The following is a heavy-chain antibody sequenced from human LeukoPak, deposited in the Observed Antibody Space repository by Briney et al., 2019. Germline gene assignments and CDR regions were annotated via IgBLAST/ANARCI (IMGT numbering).Heavy chain of an antibody. V-gene: IGHV3-7*01. J-gene: IGHJ3*02. CDR1: GSTFSSYW. D-gene: IGHD4-17*01. Sequence: PGGSLRLSCAASGSTFSSYWMSWVRQAPGKGLEWVANIKQDGSEKYYVDSVKGRFTISRDNAKNSLYLQMNSLRAEDTAVYYCARVDGDYSDAFDIWGQGTMVTVSS. CDR2: IKQDGSEK. CDR3: ARVDGDYSDAFDI.